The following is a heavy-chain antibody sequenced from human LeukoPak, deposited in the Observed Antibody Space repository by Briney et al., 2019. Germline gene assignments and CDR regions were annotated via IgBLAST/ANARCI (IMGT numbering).Heavy chain of an antibody. V-gene: IGHV4-31*03. CDR2: IYYSGST. J-gene: IGHJ4*02. CDR1: GGSISSGGYY. D-gene: IGHD3/OR15-3a*01. CDR3: ARAPGLDGDYFDY. Sequence: PSETLSLTCTVSGGSISSGGYYWSWIRQHPGKGLEWIGYIYYSGSTYYNPSLKSRVTISVDTSKNQFSLKLSSVTAADTAVYYCARAPGLDGDYFDYWGQGTLVTVSS.